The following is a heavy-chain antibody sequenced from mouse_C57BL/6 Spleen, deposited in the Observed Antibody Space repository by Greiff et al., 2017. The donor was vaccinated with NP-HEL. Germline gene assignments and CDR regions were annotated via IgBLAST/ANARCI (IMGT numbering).Heavy chain of an antibody. J-gene: IGHJ2*01. CDR2: ISGGGGNT. CDR3: ARHGNWDYFDY. V-gene: IGHV5-9*01. D-gene: IGHD4-1*01. CDR1: GFTFSSYT. Sequence: EVMLVESGGGLVKPGGSLKLSCAASGFTFSSYTMSWVRQTPEKRLEWVATISGGGGNTYYPDSVKGRFTISRDNAKNTLYLQMSSLRSEDTALYYGARHGNWDYFDYWGQGTTLTVSS.